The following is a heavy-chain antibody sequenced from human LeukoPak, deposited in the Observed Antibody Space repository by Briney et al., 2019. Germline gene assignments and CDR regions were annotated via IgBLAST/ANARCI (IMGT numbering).Heavy chain of an antibody. J-gene: IGHJ4*02. V-gene: IGHV4-4*07. CDR1: GGSISSYY. CDR3: ARETTYYYDSSGYYYGLLFDY. CDR2: IYTSGST. Sequence: SETLSLTCTVSGGSISSYYWSWIRQPAGKGLEWIGRIYTSGSTNYNPSLKSRVTMSVDTSKNQFSLKLSSVTAADTAVYYCARETTYYYDSSGYYYGLLFDYWGQGTLVTVSS. D-gene: IGHD3-22*01.